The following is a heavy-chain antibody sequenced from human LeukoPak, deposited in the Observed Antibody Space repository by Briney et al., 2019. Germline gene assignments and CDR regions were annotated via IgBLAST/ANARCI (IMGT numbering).Heavy chain of an antibody. CDR2: CHHRRNT. CDR3: ARPSQSGSYYY. J-gene: IGHJ4*02. CDR1: GDSIISSAYY. D-gene: IGHD1-26*01. V-gene: IGHV4-39*01. Sequence: SETLSLTCTVSGDSIISSAYYWGWIRQPPGKGLEWIGRCHHRRNTNYNPSLKSRVTISVDTSRNQFSLRLASVTAADTAVYYCARPSQSGSYYYWGQGTLVTVSS.